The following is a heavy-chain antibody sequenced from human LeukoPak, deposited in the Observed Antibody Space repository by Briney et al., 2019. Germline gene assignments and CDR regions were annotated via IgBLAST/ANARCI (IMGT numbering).Heavy chain of an antibody. J-gene: IGHJ5*02. D-gene: IGHD1-7*01. CDR2: IIPIFGTA. CDR1: GGTFSSYA. Sequence: SVKVSCKASGGTFSSYAISWVRQAPGQGLEWMGGIIPIFGTANYAQKFQGRVTITTDESTSTAYMELSSLRSEDTAVYYCARETAPRYNWNSGNWFDPRGQGTLVTVSS. V-gene: IGHV1-69*05. CDR3: ARETAPRYNWNSGNWFDP.